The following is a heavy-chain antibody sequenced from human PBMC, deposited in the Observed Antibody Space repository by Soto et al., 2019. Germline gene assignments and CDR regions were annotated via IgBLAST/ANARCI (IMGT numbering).Heavy chain of an antibody. CDR2: ISYSGSS. Sequence: SETLSLTCTVSGGSISSGGYYWSWIRQHPGKGLEWIGHISYSGSSFYNPSLKSRVTISVDSSKNQVSLKLSSVTAADTAVYYCARENSSGYHYEGPDYYYGVDVWGQGTTVTVSS. V-gene: IGHV4-31*03. CDR3: ARENSSGYHYEGPDYYYGVDV. CDR1: GGSISSGGYY. J-gene: IGHJ6*02. D-gene: IGHD3-22*01.